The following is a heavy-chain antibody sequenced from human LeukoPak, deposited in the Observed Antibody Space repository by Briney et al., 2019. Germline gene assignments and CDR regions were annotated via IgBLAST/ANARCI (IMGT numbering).Heavy chain of an antibody. CDR1: GYTFTSYD. CDR2: MKYNGGEK. Sequence: ASVKVSCKASGYTFTSYDINWVRPATEPGLEWVGWMKYNGGEKCYAQNVKGRCTMSRDNSMSTAYLELSSLRSEDTAVYYCARGGGGIRRRDFDIWGQGTMVTVSS. J-gene: IGHJ3*02. V-gene: IGHV1-8*01. D-gene: IGHD3-10*01. CDR3: ARGGGGIRRRDFDI.